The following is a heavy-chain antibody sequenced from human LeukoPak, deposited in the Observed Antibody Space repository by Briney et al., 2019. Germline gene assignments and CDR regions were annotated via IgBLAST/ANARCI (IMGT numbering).Heavy chain of an antibody. CDR2: VNLDGTEE. D-gene: IGHD3/OR15-3a*01. CDR3: ASGRHDFLH. CDR1: GFVFSTYW. V-gene: IGHV3-7*01. J-gene: IGHJ4*02. Sequence: GGSLRLSCAASGFVFSTYWMTWVRQAPGKGLEWVANVNLDGTEEHYVDSSLKGRFTISRDNAKNSLYLQMTSLRVEDTAVYYCASGRHDFLHWGQGTLVTVSS.